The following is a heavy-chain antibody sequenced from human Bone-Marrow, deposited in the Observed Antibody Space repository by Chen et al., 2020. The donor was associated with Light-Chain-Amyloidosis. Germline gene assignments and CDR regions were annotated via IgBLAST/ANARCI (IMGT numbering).Heavy chain of an antibody. V-gene: IGHV1-24*01. J-gene: IGHJ6*02. CDR2: VDPEEVEI. CDR3: ASPSGEHLGSGDYIMDV. D-gene: IGHD3-10*01. CDR1: GHTLRELS. Sequence: QVQLIQSGAAVKKPGASVRVSCKVSGHTLRELSIHWVRQAPGKALEWMGGVDPEEVEIIYARDFEGRVTMTEDTSTDTAYMELSSLRSQDTAIYYCASPSGEHLGSGDYIMDVWGQGTTVTVSS.